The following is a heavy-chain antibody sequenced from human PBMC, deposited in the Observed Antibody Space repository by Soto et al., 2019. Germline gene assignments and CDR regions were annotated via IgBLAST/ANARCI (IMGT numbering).Heavy chain of an antibody. CDR3: ARGSGQWFAY. Sequence: QVQLVQSGAEVKKPGSSVKVSCKASGGTFSSYTISWVRQAPGQGLEWMGRIIPILGIANYAQKFQGRVTISADKSTSTAFMELSSLRSEDTAVYYCARGSGQWFAYWGQGTLVTVSS. D-gene: IGHD6-19*01. J-gene: IGHJ4*02. V-gene: IGHV1-69*02. CDR2: IIPILGIA. CDR1: GGTFSSYT.